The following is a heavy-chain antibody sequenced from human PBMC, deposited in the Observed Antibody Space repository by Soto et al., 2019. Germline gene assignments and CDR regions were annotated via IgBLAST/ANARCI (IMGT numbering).Heavy chain of an antibody. CDR2: IYYSGST. J-gene: IGHJ4*02. V-gene: IGHV4-59*01. CDR3: ARAYDSTDIFDY. D-gene: IGHD2-21*02. Sequence: SETLSLTCTVSGGSISSYYWSWIRQPPGKGLEWIGYIYYSGSTNYNPSLKSRVTISVDTSKNQFSLKLSSVTAADTAVYYCARAYDSTDIFDYCGQGTLVTVSS. CDR1: GGSISSYY.